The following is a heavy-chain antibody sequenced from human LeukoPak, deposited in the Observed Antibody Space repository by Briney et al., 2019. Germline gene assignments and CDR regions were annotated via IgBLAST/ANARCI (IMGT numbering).Heavy chain of an antibody. J-gene: IGHJ4*02. CDR2: ISGSGGST. CDR3: AKDVAEVGYKLPPDY. Sequence: GGSLRLSCAASGFTFSSYAMSWVRQAPGKGLEWVSAISGSGGSTYYADSVKGRFTISRDNSKNTLYLQMNSLRAGDTAVYYCAKDVAEVGYKLPPDYWGQGTLVTVSS. V-gene: IGHV3-23*01. D-gene: IGHD5-24*01. CDR1: GFTFSSYA.